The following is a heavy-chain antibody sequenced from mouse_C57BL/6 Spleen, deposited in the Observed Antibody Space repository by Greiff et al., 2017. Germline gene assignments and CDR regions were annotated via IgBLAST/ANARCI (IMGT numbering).Heavy chain of an antibody. J-gene: IGHJ2*01. Sequence: QVQLQQSGPELVKPGASVKISCKASGYAFSSSWMNWVKQRPGKGLEWIGRIYPGDGDTNYNGKFKGKATLTADKSSSTAYMQLSSLTSEDSAVYFCARPPYYYGSSYFYYFDYWGQGTTLTVSS. CDR2: IYPGDGDT. CDR3: ARPPYYYGSSYFYYFDY. D-gene: IGHD1-1*01. CDR1: GYAFSSSW. V-gene: IGHV1-82*01.